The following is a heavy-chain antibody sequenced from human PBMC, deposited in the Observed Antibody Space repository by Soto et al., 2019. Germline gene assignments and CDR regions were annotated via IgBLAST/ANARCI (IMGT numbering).Heavy chain of an antibody. CDR2: INHSGST. Sequence: TSETLSLTCAVYGGSFSGYYWSWIRQPPGKGLEWIGEINHSGSTNYNPSLKSRVTISVDTSKNQFSLKLSSVTAADTAVYYCERGAFGGGYDSDFDYWGQGTLVTVSS. V-gene: IGHV4-34*01. J-gene: IGHJ4*02. CDR3: ERGAFGGGYDSDFDY. CDR1: GGSFSGYY. D-gene: IGHD5-12*01.